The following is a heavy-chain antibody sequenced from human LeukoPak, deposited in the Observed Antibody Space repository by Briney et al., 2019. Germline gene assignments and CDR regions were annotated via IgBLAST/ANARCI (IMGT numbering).Heavy chain of an antibody. V-gene: IGHV3-33*01. CDR3: ARDPYGSGSYYRVFDY. Sequence: PGGSLRLSCAESGCTFSSYGMHWVRQAPGKGLEWVAVIWYDGSNKYYADSVKGRFTISRDNSKNTLYLQMNSLRAEDTAVYYCARDPYGSGSYYRVFDYWGQGTLVTVSS. D-gene: IGHD3-10*01. J-gene: IGHJ4*02. CDR1: GCTFSSYG. CDR2: IWYDGSNK.